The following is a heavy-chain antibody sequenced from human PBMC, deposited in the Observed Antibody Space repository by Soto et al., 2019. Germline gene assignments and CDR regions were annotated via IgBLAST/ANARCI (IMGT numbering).Heavy chain of an antibody. D-gene: IGHD3-22*01. CDR3: ATEPIYYNDGSGYYTLGH. Sequence: ASVKVSCKASGYSFVTYGFSWVRQAPGQGXECVGWISAHNGDTHYSQKFQGRVTLTTDTSTNTGYMELRSLTSDDTAVYFCATEPIYYNDGSGYYTLGHWGQGTLVTVSS. CDR2: ISAHNGDT. J-gene: IGHJ4*02. CDR1: GYSFVTYG. V-gene: IGHV1-18*04.